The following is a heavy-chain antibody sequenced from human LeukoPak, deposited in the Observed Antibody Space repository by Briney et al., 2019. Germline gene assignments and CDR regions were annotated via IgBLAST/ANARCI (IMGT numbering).Heavy chain of an antibody. CDR3: AKGGTKGYNSASGFDH. CDR1: GFTFSSYG. Sequence: GGSLRLSCAASGFTFSSYGMHWVRQAPGKGLEWVAFIRHDGSNKYYVDSVKGRFTISRDNSKNTLYLQMDSLRAEDTAVYYCAKGGTKGYNSASGFDHWGQEPWSPSRQ. V-gene: IGHV3-30*02. D-gene: IGHD6-6*01. J-gene: IGHJ4*01. CDR2: IRHDGSNK.